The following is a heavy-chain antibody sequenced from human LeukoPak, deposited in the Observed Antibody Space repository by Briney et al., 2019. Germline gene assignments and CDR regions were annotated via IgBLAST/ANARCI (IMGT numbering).Heavy chain of an antibody. J-gene: IGHJ4*02. CDR3: ASITMVRGVGE. V-gene: IGHV3-7*01. D-gene: IGHD3-10*01. CDR2: IKQDGSVK. CDR1: GFTFSSYW. Sequence: GGSLRLSCAASGFTFSSYWMSWVRQAPGQGLEWVANIKQDGSVKYYVDSVEGRFTISRDNAKNSVYLQMNSLRVEDTAVYYCASITMVRGVGEWGQGTLVSVSS.